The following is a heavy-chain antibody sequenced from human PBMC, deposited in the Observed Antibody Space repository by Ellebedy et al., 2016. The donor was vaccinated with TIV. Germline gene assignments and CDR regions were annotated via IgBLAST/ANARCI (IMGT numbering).Heavy chain of an antibody. CDR2: IYYSGST. CDR1: GGSISSYY. Sequence: MPSETLSLTCTVSGGSISSYYWSWIRQPPGKGLEWIGYIYYSGSTNYNPSLKSRVTISVDTSKNQFSLKLSSVTAADTAVYYCVRHGYGDYVWGTGFDPWGQGILVTVSS. CDR3: VRHGYGDYVWGTGFDP. V-gene: IGHV4-59*08. J-gene: IGHJ5*02. D-gene: IGHD3-16*01.